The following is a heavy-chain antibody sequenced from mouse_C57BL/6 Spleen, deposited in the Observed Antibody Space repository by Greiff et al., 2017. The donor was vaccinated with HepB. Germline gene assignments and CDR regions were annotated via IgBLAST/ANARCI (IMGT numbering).Heavy chain of an antibody. V-gene: IGHV1-82*01. CDR1: GYAFSSSW. D-gene: IGHD1-1*01. CDR2: IYPGDGDT. CDR3: ARYGSSHYYFDY. J-gene: IGHJ2*01. Sequence: VMLVESGPELVKPGASVKISCKASGYAFSSSWMNWVKQRPGKGLEWIGRIYPGDGDTNYNGKFKGKATLTADKSSSTAYMQLSSLTSEDSAVYFCARYGSSHYYFDYWGQGTTLTVSS.